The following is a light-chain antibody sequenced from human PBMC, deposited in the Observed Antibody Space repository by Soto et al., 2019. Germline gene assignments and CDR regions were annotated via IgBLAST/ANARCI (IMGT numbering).Light chain of an antibody. V-gene: IGKV1-12*01. Sequence: DIQMTQSPSSLSASVVDRVSITFQAGQGINNYLNWYQQKPGKAPKLLIYGASSLQRGVPLRFSGRGSGTDFTLTISSLQPEDFATYYCQQTNNFPLTFGGGTKVDIK. CDR2: GAS. CDR1: QGINNY. J-gene: IGKJ4*01. CDR3: QQTNNFPLT.